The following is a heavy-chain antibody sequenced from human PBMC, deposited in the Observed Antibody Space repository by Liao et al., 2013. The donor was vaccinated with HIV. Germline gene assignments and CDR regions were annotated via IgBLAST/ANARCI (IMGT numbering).Heavy chain of an antibody. J-gene: IGHJ4*02. CDR3: ARADLYRGGSDY. CDR1: GGSISNDNYY. CDR2: THASDST. V-gene: IGHV4-61*02. D-gene: IGHD2-15*01. Sequence: QVQLQESGPGLVKPSQTLSLTCTVSGGSISNDNYYWSWIRQTAGKGLEWLGRTHASDSTNYNPSLNSRVTMSVDTSKNQFSLNLISVTAADTAVYYCARADLYRGGSDYWGQGTLVTVSS.